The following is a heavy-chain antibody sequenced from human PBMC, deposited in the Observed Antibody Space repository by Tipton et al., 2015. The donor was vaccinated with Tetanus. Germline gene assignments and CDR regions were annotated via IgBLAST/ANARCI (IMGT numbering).Heavy chain of an antibody. CDR2: IYYSGST. J-gene: IGHJ3*02. CDR1: GGSISSYY. Sequence: TLSLTCTVSGGSISSYYWSWIRQPPGKGLEWIGYIYYSGSTKYNPSLKSRVTISVDTSKNQFSLKLSSVTAADTAVYYCARDPGQNAFDIWGQGTMVTVSS. CDR3: ARDPGQNAFDI. V-gene: IGHV4-4*08.